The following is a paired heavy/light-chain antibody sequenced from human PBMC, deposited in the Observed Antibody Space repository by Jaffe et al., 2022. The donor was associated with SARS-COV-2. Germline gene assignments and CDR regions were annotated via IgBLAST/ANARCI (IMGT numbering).Light chain of an antibody. CDR2: GKN. V-gene: IGLV3-19*01. CDR1: SLRSYY. Sequence: SSELTQDPAVSVALGQTVRITCQGDSLRSYYASWYQQKPGQAPVLVIYGKNNRPSGIPDRFSGSSSGNTASLTITGAQAEDEADYYCNSRDSSGNHHVVFGGGTKLTVL. CDR3: NSRDSSGNHHVV. J-gene: IGLJ2*01.
Heavy chain of an antibody. V-gene: IGHV3-21*01. Sequence: EVQLVESGGGLVKPGGSLRLSCAASGFTFSSYSMNWVRQAPGKGLEWVSSISSSSSYIYYADSVKGRFTISRDNAKNSLYLQMNSLRAEDTAVYYCAREEGGDSGYDWFYYYYYYMDVWGKGTTVTVSS. CDR1: GFTFSSYS. CDR3: AREEGGDSGYDWFYYYYYYMDV. J-gene: IGHJ6*03. D-gene: IGHD5-12*01. CDR2: ISSSSSYI.